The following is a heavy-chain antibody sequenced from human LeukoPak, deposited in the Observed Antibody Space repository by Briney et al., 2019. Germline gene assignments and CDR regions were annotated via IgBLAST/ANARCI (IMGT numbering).Heavy chain of an antibody. CDR2: IYTSGST. CDR3: AREEGDYVWGSYAFDI. Sequence: TSETLSLTCTVSGGSISSYYWSWIRQPAGKGLEWIGRIYTSGSTNYNPSLKSRVTMSVDTSKNQFSLKLSSVTAADTAVYYCAREEGDYVWGSYAFDIWGQGTMVTVSS. J-gene: IGHJ3*02. CDR1: GGSISSYY. D-gene: IGHD3-16*01. V-gene: IGHV4-4*07.